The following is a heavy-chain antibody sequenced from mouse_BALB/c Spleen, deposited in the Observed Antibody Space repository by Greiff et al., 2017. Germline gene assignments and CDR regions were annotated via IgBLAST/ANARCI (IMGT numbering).Heavy chain of an antibody. D-gene: IGHD2-1*01. CDR3: ARGDYGNSDYFDY. CDR2: IWSGGST. CDR1: GFSLTSYG. J-gene: IGHJ2*01. V-gene: IGHV2-2*02. Sequence: QVQLQQSGPGLVQPSQSLSITCTVSGFSLTSYGVHWVRQSPGKGLEWLGVIWSGGSTDYNAAFISRLSISKDNSKSQVFFKMNSLQANDTAIYYCARGDYGNSDYFDYWGQGTTLTVSS.